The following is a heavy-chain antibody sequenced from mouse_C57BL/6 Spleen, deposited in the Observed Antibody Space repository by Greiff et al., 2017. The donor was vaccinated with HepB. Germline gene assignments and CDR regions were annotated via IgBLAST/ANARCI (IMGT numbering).Heavy chain of an antibody. CDR3: ARRNYYGSPYYFDY. CDR2: IDPSDSYT. J-gene: IGHJ2*01. V-gene: IGHV1-50*01. CDR1: GYTFTSYW. D-gene: IGHD1-1*01. Sequence: QVQLQQPGAELVKPGASVKLSCKASGYTFTSYWMQWVKQRPGQGLEWIGEIDPSDSYTNYNQKFKGKATLTVDTSSSPAYMQLSSLTSEDSAVYYCARRNYYGSPYYFDYWGQGTTLTVSS.